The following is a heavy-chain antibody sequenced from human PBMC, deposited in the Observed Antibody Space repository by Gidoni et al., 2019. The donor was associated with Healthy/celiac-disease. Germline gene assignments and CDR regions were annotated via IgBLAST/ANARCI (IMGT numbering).Heavy chain of an antibody. V-gene: IGHV4-59*01. Sequence: QVQLQESGPGLVKPSETLSLTCTVSGGPISSYYWSWIRQPPGKGLEWIGYIYYSGSTNYNPSLKSRVTISVDTSKNQFSLKLSSVTAADTAVYYCARSDYGGNAYYFDYWGQGTLVTVSS. CDR2: IYYSGST. D-gene: IGHD4-17*01. J-gene: IGHJ4*02. CDR1: GGPISSYY. CDR3: ARSDYGGNAYYFDY.